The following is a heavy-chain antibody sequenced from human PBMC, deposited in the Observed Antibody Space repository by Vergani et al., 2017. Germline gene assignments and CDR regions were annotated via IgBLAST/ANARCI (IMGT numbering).Heavy chain of an antibody. J-gene: IGHJ5*02. CDR3: ARDVKGYDFWSGYGPQNGFDP. CDR2: IYYSGST. V-gene: IGHV4-59*01. D-gene: IGHD3-3*01. Sequence: QVQLQESGPGLVKPSETLSLTCTVSGGSISSYYWSWIRQPPGKGLEWIGYIYYSGSTNYNPSLKSRVTISVDTSKNQFSLKLSAVTAADTAVYYCARDVKGYDFWSGYGPQNGFDPWGQGTLVTVSS. CDR1: GGSISSYY.